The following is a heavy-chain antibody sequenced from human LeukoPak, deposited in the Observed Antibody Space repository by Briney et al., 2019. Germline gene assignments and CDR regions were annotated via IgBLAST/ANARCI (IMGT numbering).Heavy chain of an antibody. D-gene: IGHD3-22*01. J-gene: IGHJ4*02. V-gene: IGHV1-69*05. Sequence: ASVKVSCKASGGTFSSYAISWVRQAPGQGLEWMGGIIPIFGTANYAQKFQGRVTMTRDTSTSTVYMELSSLRSEDTAVYYCARGARDDSSGYYYGYWGQGTLVTVSS. CDR1: GGTFSSYA. CDR3: ARGARDDSSGYYYGY. CDR2: IIPIFGTA.